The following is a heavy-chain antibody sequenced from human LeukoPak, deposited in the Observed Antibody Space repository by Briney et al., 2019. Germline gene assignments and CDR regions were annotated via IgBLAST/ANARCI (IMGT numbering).Heavy chain of an antibody. CDR3: ARGYCSGGSCYPPRRYYYYMDV. V-gene: IGHV4-34*01. CDR1: GGSFSGYY. Sequence: SETLSLTCAVYGGSFSGYYWSWIRQPPGKGLEWIGEINHSGSTNYNPSLKSRVTISVDTSKNQFSLKLSSVTAADTAVYYCARGYCSGGSCYPPRRYYYYMDVWGKGTTVTVSS. CDR2: INHSGST. J-gene: IGHJ6*03. D-gene: IGHD2-15*01.